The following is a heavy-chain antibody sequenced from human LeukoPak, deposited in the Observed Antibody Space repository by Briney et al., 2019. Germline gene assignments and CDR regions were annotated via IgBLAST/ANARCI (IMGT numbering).Heavy chain of an antibody. CDR1: RYTHRPYG. V-gene: IGHV3-23*01. Sequence: GGSLRLSCTASRYTHRPYGIHCVRQVPGKGLEWLASIRGSGGVPHYADSAKGRLTISRDNSKNMVYLQLNSLRLEDTAVYHCAKQPTNTASLACCGQGTLVTVSS. D-gene: IGHD2-15*01. J-gene: IGHJ4*02. CDR3: AKQPTNTASLAC. CDR2: IRGSGGVP.